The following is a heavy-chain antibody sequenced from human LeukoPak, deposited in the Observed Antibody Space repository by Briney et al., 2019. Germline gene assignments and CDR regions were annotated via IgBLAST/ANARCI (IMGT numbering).Heavy chain of an antibody. CDR3: AKVVGTGTTPTDY. Sequence: GGSPRLSCAASGFTFSNYAMTWVRQAPGKGLECASVISGSGSNTDYADSVKGRFTISRDNSKNTLSLQMNSLRAEDTAVYYCAKVVGTGTTPTDYWGQGTLVTVSS. CDR1: GFTFSNYA. D-gene: IGHD1-1*01. V-gene: IGHV3-23*01. CDR2: ISGSGSNT. J-gene: IGHJ4*02.